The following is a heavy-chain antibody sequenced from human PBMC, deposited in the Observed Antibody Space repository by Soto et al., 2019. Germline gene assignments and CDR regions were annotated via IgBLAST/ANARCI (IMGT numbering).Heavy chain of an antibody. V-gene: IGHV3-30*18. D-gene: IGHD6-13*01. Sequence: PGGSLRLSCAASGFTFSSYGMHWVRQAPGKGLEWVAVISYDGSNKYYADSVKGRFTISRDNSKNTLYLQMNSLRAEDTAVYYCAKDSGRQQLEYYFDYWGQGTLVTVSS. CDR1: GFTFSSYG. CDR3: AKDSGRQQLEYYFDY. J-gene: IGHJ4*02. CDR2: ISYDGSNK.